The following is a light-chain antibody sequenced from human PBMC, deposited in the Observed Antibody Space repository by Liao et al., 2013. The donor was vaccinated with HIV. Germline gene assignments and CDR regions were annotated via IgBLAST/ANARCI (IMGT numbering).Light chain of an antibody. CDR3: QVWDSTSDQVV. J-gene: IGLJ3*02. Sequence: SYELTQPPSVSVSPGQTASITCSGDKLGDKYACWYQQKPGQSPVLVIYQDYKRPSGIPERFSGANSGNMATLTLTRVEVGDEAAYYCQVWDSTSDQVVFGGGTKLTVL. CDR1: KLGDKY. V-gene: IGLV3-1*01. CDR2: QDY.